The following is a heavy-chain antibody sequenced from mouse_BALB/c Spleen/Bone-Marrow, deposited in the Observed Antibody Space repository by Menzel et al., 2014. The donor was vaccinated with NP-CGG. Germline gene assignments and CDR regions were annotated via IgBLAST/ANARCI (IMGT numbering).Heavy chain of an antibody. J-gene: IGHJ3*01. CDR2: INPGSGGT. CDR1: GYAFTNYL. CDR3: AREIITSFAY. D-gene: IGHD1-1*01. Sequence: VHLVESGAELVRPGTSVKVSCKASGYAFTNYLIEWVKQRPGQGLEWIGVINPGSGGTNYNEKFKGKATLTADKSSSTAYMQLSSLTSDDSAVYFCAREIITSFAYWGQGTPVTVSA. V-gene: IGHV1-54*01.